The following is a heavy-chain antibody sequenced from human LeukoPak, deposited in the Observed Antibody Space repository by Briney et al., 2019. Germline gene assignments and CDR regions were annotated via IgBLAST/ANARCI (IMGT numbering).Heavy chain of an antibody. D-gene: IGHD3-3*01. J-gene: IGHJ6*02. CDR3: ARDSSRFLEWSTYYYGMDV. V-gene: IGHV3-30-3*01. CDR2: ISYDGSNK. Sequence: SCKASGYTFTSYAMHWVRQAPGKGLEWVADISYDGSNKYYADSVKGRFTISRDNSKNTLYLQMNSLRAEDTAVYYCARDSSRFLEWSTYYYGMDVWGQGTTVTVSS. CDR1: GYTFTSYA.